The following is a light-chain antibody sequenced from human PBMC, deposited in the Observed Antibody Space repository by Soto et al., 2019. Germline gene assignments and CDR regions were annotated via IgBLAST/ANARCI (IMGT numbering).Light chain of an antibody. V-gene: IGKV3-11*01. CDR3: QQRSDWPLT. J-gene: IGKJ4*01. Sequence: EIVLTQSPPTLSLSPGERVTISCRASQSISDDLAWLQQKPGQAPRLLISDASSLATGIPARFSGSGSGTDFTLTISDLEPEDFAVYYCQQRSDWPLTFGGGTKVEI. CDR1: QSISDD. CDR2: DAS.